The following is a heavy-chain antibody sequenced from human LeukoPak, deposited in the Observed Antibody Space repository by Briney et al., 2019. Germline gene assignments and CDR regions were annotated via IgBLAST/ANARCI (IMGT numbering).Heavy chain of an antibody. J-gene: IGHJ1*01. CDR2: ISGDGGST. D-gene: IGHD3-22*01. V-gene: IGHV3-43*02. CDR1: GFTFDDYA. Sequence: GGSLRLSCAASGFTFDDYAMHWVRQAPGKGLEWVSLISGDGGSTYYGDSVKGRFTLSRDNSKNSLYLQMNSLGTEDTALYYCAKDSSGYYYVFQHWGQGTLVTVSS. CDR3: AKDSSGYYYVFQH.